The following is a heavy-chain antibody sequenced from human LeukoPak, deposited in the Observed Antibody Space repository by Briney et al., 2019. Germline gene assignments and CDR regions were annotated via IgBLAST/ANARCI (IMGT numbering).Heavy chain of an antibody. CDR3: ARGGCSGGSCLFDY. CDR2: ISYDGGNK. V-gene: IGHV3-30-3*01. Sequence: PGGSLRLSCAASGFTFSSYAMHWVRQAPGKGLEWVAVISYDGGNKYYADSVKGRFTISRDNSKNTLYLQMNSLRAEDTAVYYCARGGCSGGSCLFDYWGQGTLVTVSS. D-gene: IGHD2-15*01. J-gene: IGHJ4*02. CDR1: GFTFSSYA.